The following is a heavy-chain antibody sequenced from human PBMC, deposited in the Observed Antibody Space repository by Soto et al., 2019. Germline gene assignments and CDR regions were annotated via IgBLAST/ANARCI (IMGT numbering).Heavy chain of an antibody. J-gene: IGHJ4*02. Sequence: GGSLRLSCAASGFTFSSYDMHWVRQATGKGLEWVSAIGTAGDTYYPGSVKGRFTISRENAKNSLYLQMNSLRAEDTAVYYCASWTYYHILTGYSYRDYWGQGTLVTVS. CDR2: IGTAGDT. V-gene: IGHV3-13*01. CDR3: ASWTYYHILTGYSYRDY. CDR1: GFTFSSYD. D-gene: IGHD3-9*01.